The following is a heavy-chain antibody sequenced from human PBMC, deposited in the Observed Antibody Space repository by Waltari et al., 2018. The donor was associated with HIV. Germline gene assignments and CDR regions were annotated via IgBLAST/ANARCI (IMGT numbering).Heavy chain of an antibody. V-gene: IGHV3-23*01. CDR2: ISGSGGST. J-gene: IGHJ6*02. D-gene: IGHD3-3*01. Sequence: EVQLLESGGGLVQPGGSLRLACAASGFTFSIYAMSWVRQAPGKGLEWVSAISGSGGSTYYADSVKGRFTISRDNSKNTLYLQMNSLRAEDTAVYYCAKEGYDFWSGAPRDYYYYGMDGWDQGP. CDR3: AKEGYDFWSGAPRDYYYYGMDG. CDR1: GFTFSIYA.